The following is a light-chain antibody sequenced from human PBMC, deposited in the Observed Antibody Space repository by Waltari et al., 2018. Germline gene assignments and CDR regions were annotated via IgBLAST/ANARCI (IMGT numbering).Light chain of an antibody. Sequence: QSALTQPASVSGSPGQSITISCSETDSDVGAYDFVSWYQQHPGKAPHLIIYEVSNLPSGISNRFSASKSGNTASLTISGLQAEDEADYYCSSYTTSSAPGVFGTGTRVTVL. CDR2: EVS. J-gene: IGLJ1*01. V-gene: IGLV2-14*01. CDR1: DSDVGAYDF. CDR3: SSYTTSSAPGV.